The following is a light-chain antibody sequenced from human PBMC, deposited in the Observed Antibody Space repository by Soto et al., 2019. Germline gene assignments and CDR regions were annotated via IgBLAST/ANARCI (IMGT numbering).Light chain of an antibody. J-gene: IGLJ1*01. CDR3: NSYTSSSTYV. CDR2: DVS. V-gene: IGLV2-14*01. Sequence: QSALTQPASVSGSPGQSITISCTGTTSDVGRYNYVSWYQQHPGKAPKLIIYDVSNRPSGVSSRSSGSKSGNTASLTISGLQAEDEADYYCNSYTSSSTYVFGTGTQLTVL. CDR1: TSDVGRYNY.